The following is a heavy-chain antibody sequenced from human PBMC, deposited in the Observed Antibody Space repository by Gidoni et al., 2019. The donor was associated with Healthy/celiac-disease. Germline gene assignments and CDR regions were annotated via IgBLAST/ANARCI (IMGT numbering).Heavy chain of an antibody. V-gene: IGHV4-30-2*01. CDR3: ARGISDIVVVPAAIFDY. CDR2: IYHSGST. D-gene: IGHD2-2*01. CDR1: GGSISSGGYS. J-gene: IGHJ4*02. Sequence: QLQLQESGSGLVTPSQTLSLTCAVSGGSISSGGYSWSWIRQPPGKGLEWIGYIYHSGSTYYNPSLKSRVTISVDRSKNQFSLKLSSVTAADTAVYYCARGISDIVVVPAAIFDYWGQGTLVTVSS.